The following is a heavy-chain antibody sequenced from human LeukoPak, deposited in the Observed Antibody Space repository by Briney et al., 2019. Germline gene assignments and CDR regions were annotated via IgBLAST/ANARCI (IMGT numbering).Heavy chain of an antibody. CDR1: GGSLSGYY. J-gene: IGHJ4*02. Sequence: SETLSLTCTVSGGSLSGYYWSWIRQSPGKGLHWIGFIYYSGSINYSPSLKSRVTTSVDTSKNQFSLKLSSVTAADTAIYYCARRQRSPLTGWCQPLDFWGQGTLVTVSS. CDR2: IYYSGSI. D-gene: IGHD6-19*01. V-gene: IGHV4-59*08. CDR3: ARRQRSPLTGWCQPLDF.